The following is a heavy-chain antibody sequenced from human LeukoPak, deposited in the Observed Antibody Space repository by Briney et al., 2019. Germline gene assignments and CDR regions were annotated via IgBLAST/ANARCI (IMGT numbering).Heavy chain of an antibody. CDR3: AEVQPYYYYYYMDV. D-gene: IGHD1-1*01. CDR1: GFTFNIYG. J-gene: IGHJ6*03. V-gene: IGHV3-30*02. Sequence: PGGSLRLSCAASGFTFNIYGMHWVRQAPGKGLEWVAFIWYDGSNKDYADSVKGQFTISRDNSKNTLYLQMNSLRPDDTAVYYCAEVQPYYYYYYMDVWGKGTTVTISS. CDR2: IWYDGSNK.